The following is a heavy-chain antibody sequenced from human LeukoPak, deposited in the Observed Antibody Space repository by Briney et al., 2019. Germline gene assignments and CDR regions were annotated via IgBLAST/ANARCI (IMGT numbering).Heavy chain of an antibody. V-gene: IGHV3-7*03. Sequence: GGSLRLSCAASGFTFSSYWMSWVRQAPGKGLEWVANIKQDGSGKFYVDSVKGRFTISRDNAKNSLYLQMNSLRAEGTAVYYCARGGAMQSPADYWGQGTLVTVSS. D-gene: IGHD3-16*01. CDR3: ARGGAMQSPADY. CDR2: IKQDGSGK. CDR1: GFTFSSYW. J-gene: IGHJ4*02.